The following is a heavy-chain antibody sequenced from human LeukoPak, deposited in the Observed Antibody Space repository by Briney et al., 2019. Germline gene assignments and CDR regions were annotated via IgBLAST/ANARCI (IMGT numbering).Heavy chain of an antibody. D-gene: IGHD2-15*01. CDR2: IRYDGSNE. CDR1: GFTFSTYG. CDR3: AKGSCSGGSCYGHYYFDC. V-gene: IGHV3-30*02. Sequence: GGSLRLSCAASGFTFSTYGMHWVRQAPGKGLQWVAFIRYDGSNEYYADSVRGRFTISRDNSKNTLYLQMSSLRPEDTAVYYCAKGSCSGGSCYGHYYFDCWAREPWSPSPQ. J-gene: IGHJ4*02.